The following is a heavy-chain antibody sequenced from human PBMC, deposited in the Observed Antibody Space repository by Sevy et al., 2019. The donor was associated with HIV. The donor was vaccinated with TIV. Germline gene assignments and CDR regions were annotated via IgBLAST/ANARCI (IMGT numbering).Heavy chain of an antibody. Sequence: GGSLRLSCAASGFTFSSYGMHWVRQAPGKGLERVAVISYDGSNKYYADSVKGRFTISRDNSKNTLYLQMNSLRAEDTAVYYCAKETIVGATTFAFDIWRQGTMVTVSS. V-gene: IGHV3-30*18. CDR1: GFTFSSYG. J-gene: IGHJ3*02. CDR2: ISYDGSNK. D-gene: IGHD1-26*01. CDR3: AKETIVGATTFAFDI.